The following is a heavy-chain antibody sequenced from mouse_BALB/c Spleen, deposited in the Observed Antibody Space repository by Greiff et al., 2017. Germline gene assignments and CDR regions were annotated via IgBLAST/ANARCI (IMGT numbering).Heavy chain of an antibody. CDR2: IRNKANDYTT. CDR1: GFTFTDYY. Sequence: EVQLKQSGAGLVQPGASLRLSCATSGFTFTDYYMSWVRQRPGKALEWLGFIRNKANDYTTEYSVPVKGRFTITRDNSQSILYLQMNTLRAEDSATYYCARDGGGGAMDYWGQGTTVTVSS. J-gene: IGHJ4*01. V-gene: IGHV7-3*02. CDR3: ARDGGGGAMDY. D-gene: IGHD1-1*02.